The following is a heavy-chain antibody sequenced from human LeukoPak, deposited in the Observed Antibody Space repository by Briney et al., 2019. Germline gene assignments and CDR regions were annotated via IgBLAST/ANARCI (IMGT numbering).Heavy chain of an antibody. J-gene: IGHJ5*02. CDR1: AYSISDGWV. Sequence: SETLSLTCTVSAYSISDGWVWGMIRQPPGKGLEWIGSIYRSGTTYYNPSLKSRVTMSVDTSNNQFSLKLTSVTAADTAMYYCSRLSHVAGAPKVSWFDPWGQGTLVTVSS. V-gene: IGHV4-38-2*02. CDR2: IYRSGTT. CDR3: SRLSHVAGAPKVSWFDP. D-gene: IGHD1-26*01.